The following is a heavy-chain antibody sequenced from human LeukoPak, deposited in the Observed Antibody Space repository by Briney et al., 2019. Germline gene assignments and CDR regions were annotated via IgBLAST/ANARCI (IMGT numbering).Heavy chain of an antibody. V-gene: IGHV1-8*01. Sequence: ASVTVSCKASGYTFTSYDINWVRQAPGQGLEWMGWMNPNSGNTGYAQKFQGRVTMTRNTSISTAYMELSSLRSEDTAVYYCARLPAGPINNWFDPWGQGTLVTVSS. CDR1: GYTFTSYD. D-gene: IGHD2-2*01. CDR2: MNPNSGNT. J-gene: IGHJ5*02. CDR3: ARLPAGPINNWFDP.